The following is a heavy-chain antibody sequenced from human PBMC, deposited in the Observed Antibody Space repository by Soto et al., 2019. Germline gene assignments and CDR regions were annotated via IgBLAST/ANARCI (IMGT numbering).Heavy chain of an antibody. V-gene: IGHV3-23*01. D-gene: IGHD6-13*01. CDR3: AKDTSRSSSFYVY. CDR1: GFTFSSYA. Sequence: EVQLLESGGGLVQPGGSLRLSCAASGFTFSSYAMSWVRQAPGKGLEWVSAISGSGGSTYYADSVKGRFTISRDNSKNALYLQMNSLRAEDTAVYYCAKDTSRSSSFYVYWGQGTLVTVSS. CDR2: ISGSGGST. J-gene: IGHJ4*02.